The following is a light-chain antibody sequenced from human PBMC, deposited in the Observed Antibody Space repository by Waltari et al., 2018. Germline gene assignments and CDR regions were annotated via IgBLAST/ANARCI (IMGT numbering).Light chain of an antibody. CDR1: QDISNN. J-gene: IGKJ4*01. V-gene: IGKV1-33*01. Sequence: DIQMTQSPSSLSASVGDRVTITCQASQDISNNLNWYQQKPGKAPKLLISYASTLERGVPLRFSGCGSGTSFTFIISSLQPEDIAIYFCQQYDDFPLTFGGGTKIEIK. CDR2: YAS. CDR3: QQYDDFPLT.